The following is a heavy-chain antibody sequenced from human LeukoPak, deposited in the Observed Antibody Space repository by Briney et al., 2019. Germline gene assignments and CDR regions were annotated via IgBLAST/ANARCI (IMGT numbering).Heavy chain of an antibody. Sequence: PGGSLRLSCAVSGFTLSSYWMHWVRQLPEKGLVWVSRINSDGSGISYAGSVKGRFTISRDNAKNTLYLQMNSLRAEDTAVYYCARGNAHAFDIWGQGTMVTVSS. V-gene: IGHV3-74*01. J-gene: IGHJ3*02. CDR3: ARGNAHAFDI. CDR1: GFTLSSYW. CDR2: INSDGSGI.